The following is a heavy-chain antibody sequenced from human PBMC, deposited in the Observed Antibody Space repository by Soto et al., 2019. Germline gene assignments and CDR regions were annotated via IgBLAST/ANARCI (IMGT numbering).Heavy chain of an antibody. CDR1: GYTFTTYG. CDR2: ISPYNGNT. V-gene: IGHV1-18*01. Sequence: QVQLVQSGAEVKEPGASVKVSCKASGYTFTTYGISWVRQAPGQGLEWMGWISPYNGNTNYAPKLHGRVTVTTDTATSTAYMELRSQKSDDTAVYYCARDDRGHCDCTGPPYCHYGGQGTLV. D-gene: IGHD2-21*01. J-gene: IGHJ4*02. CDR3: ARDDRGHCDCTGPPYCHY.